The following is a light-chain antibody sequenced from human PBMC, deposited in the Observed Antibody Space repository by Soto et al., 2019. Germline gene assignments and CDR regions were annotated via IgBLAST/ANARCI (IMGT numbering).Light chain of an antibody. V-gene: IGLV1-40*01. Sequence: QSVLTQPPSVSGAPGQRVTISCTGSSSNIGAGYEVHWYQQLPGTAPKLLIFGSSDRPAGVPDRFSGSKSGTSASLAITGLQAEDEADYYCQSYDSRLSGSVFGGGTKLTVL. CDR2: GSS. J-gene: IGLJ3*02. CDR1: SSNIGAGYE. CDR3: QSYDSRLSGSV.